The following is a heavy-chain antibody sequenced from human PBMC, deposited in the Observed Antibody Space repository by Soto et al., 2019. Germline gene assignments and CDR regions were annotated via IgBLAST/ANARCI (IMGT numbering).Heavy chain of an antibody. J-gene: IGHJ4*02. CDR1: GFTVSSNY. CDR2: IYSGGST. CDR3: ASDAGRHDDSSTDY. V-gene: IGHV3-53*01. Sequence: GGSLRLSCAASGFTVSSNYMSWVRQAPGKGLEWVSVIYSGGSTYYADSVKGRFTISRDNSKNTLRLQMNSLRAEDTAVYYCASDAGRHDDSSTDYWGMAPLVTVCS. D-gene: IGHD3-3*01.